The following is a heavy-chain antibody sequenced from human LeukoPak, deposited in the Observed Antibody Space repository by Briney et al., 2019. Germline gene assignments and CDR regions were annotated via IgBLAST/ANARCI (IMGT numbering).Heavy chain of an antibody. J-gene: IGHJ4*02. V-gene: IGHV3-23*01. D-gene: IGHD6-13*01. CDR1: GLSFSNYA. CDR2: ISASGTDT. Sequence: GGSLTLSCTASGLSFSNYAMTWVRQAPGKGLEWASVISASGTDTYYADSVKGRFTISRDNSQNTLYLHMNSLRAEDTAVYYCAKDQTAAVGQLDYWGQGTVVTASS. CDR3: AKDQTAAVGQLDY.